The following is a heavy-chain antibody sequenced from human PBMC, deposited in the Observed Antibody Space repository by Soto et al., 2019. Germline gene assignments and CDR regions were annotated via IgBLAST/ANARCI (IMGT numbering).Heavy chain of an antibody. V-gene: IGHV4-39*01. D-gene: IGHD1-7*01. CDR3: ASEGTTYYYYGMDV. CDR1: GGSISSSSYY. CDR2: IYYSGST. Sequence: QLQLQESGPGLVKPSETLSLTCTVSGGSISSSSYYWGWIRQPPGKGLEWIGSIYYSGSTYYNPSLKSRVTISVDTSKNQFSLKLSSVTAADTAVYYCASEGTTYYYYGMDVWGQGTTVTVSS. J-gene: IGHJ6*02.